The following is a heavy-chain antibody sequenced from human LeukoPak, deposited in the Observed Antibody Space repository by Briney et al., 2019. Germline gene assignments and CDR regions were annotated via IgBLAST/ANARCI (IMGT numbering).Heavy chain of an antibody. D-gene: IGHD3-22*01. J-gene: IGHJ4*02. CDR1: GYRFTSHW. CDR3: ARLRSSGYDSFDY. V-gene: IGHV5-51*01. Sequence: PGESLKISCKGSGYRFTSHWIGWVRQTPGKGLEWMGINYPCDSHIRYSPSIQATLTLSADKSIRSAYVKWSSLKGSDTAMFYCARLRSSGYDSFDYWGQGTLVTV. CDR2: NYPCDSHI.